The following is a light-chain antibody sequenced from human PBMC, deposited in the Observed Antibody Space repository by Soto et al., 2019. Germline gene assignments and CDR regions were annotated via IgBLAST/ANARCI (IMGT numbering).Light chain of an antibody. CDR3: QQYGSSPYT. CDR1: QSVSNSY. J-gene: IGKJ2*01. CDR2: GAS. V-gene: IGKV3-20*01. Sequence: EILLTQSPGTLSLSPGERATLSCRASQSVSNSYLAWYQQKPGQDPRLLIYGASGRATGIPERYSGSGSGTDFTLTISRLEPEDFAVYYCQQYGSSPYTFGQVTKLEI.